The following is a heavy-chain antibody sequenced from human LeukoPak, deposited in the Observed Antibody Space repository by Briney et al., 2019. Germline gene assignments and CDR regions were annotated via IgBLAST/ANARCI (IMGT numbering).Heavy chain of an antibody. CDR3: ARDLGRYCSGGSCSTPGNC. Sequence: QAGGSLRLSCAASGFTFSSYAMHWVRQAPGKGLEWVAVISYDGSNKYYADSVKGRFTISRDNSKNTLYLQMNSLRAEDTAVYYCARDLGRYCSGGSCSTPGNCWGQGTLVTVSS. CDR2: ISYDGSNK. V-gene: IGHV3-30-3*01. J-gene: IGHJ4*02. CDR1: GFTFSSYA. D-gene: IGHD2-15*01.